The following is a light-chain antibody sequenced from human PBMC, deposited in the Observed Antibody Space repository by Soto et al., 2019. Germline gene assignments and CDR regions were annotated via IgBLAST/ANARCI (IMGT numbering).Light chain of an antibody. Sequence: EIVLTHSPGTLSLSPGERATLSCSASQSVTSSYLAWYQQKPGQAPRLLIYDASNRATGIPARFSRSGSGTDFTLTISSLEPEDFAVYYCQQRSNWPTFGQGTKVDIK. J-gene: IGKJ1*01. V-gene: IGKV3-11*01. CDR3: QQRSNWPT. CDR2: DAS. CDR1: QSVTSSY.